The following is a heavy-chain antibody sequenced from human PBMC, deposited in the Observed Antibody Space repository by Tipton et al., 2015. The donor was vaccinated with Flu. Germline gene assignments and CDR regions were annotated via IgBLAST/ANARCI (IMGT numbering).Heavy chain of an antibody. V-gene: IGHV4-4*07. Sequence: TLSLTCTVSGGSISSYYWSWIRQPAGKGLEWIGRIYTSGSTNYNPSLKSRVTMSVDTSKNQFSLKLSSVTAAETAVYYCARYSSSWSHYGMDVWGQGTTVTVSS. CDR1: GGSISSYY. J-gene: IGHJ6*02. CDR2: IYTSGST. CDR3: ARYSSSWSHYGMDV. D-gene: IGHD6-13*01.